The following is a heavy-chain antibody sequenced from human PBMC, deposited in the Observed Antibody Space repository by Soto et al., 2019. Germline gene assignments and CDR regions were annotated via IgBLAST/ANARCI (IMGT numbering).Heavy chain of an antibody. J-gene: IGHJ4*02. Sequence: QLQLQESGPGLVKPSETLSLTCTVSGGSISSSSYYWGWIRQPPGKGLEWIGSIYYSGSTYYNPSLKSRVTISVDTSKSQCSLKLSSVTAADTAVYYCARGIVGATPFAYWGQGTLVTVSS. CDR2: IYYSGST. CDR1: GGSISSSSYY. CDR3: ARGIVGATPFAY. V-gene: IGHV4-39*01. D-gene: IGHD1-26*01.